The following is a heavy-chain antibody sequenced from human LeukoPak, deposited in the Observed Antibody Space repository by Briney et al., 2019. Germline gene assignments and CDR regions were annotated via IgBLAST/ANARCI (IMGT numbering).Heavy chain of an antibody. CDR2: IYYSGST. J-gene: IGHJ4*02. CDR1: GGSISSSSYY. Sequence: SETLSLTCTVSGGSISSSSYYWGWIRQPLGKGLEWIGSIYYSGSTYYNPSLKSRVTISVDTSKNQFSLKLSSVTAADTAVYYCARQPGIAVGTGGYYFDYWGQGTLVTVSS. CDR3: ARQPGIAVGTGGYYFDY. D-gene: IGHD6-19*01. V-gene: IGHV4-39*01.